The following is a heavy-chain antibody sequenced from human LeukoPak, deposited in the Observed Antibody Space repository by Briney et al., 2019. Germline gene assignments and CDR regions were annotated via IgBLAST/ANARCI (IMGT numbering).Heavy chain of an antibody. V-gene: IGHV3-20*04. CDR3: ARDRTNSSSWATHSFDY. D-gene: IGHD6-13*01. Sequence: GGSLRLSCAASGFTFDDYGMSWVRQAPGKGLEWVSGINWNGGSTGYADSVKGRFTISRDNSKNTLYLQMNSLRAEDTAVYYCARDRTNSSSWATHSFDYWGQGTLVTVSS. CDR1: GFTFDDYG. CDR2: INWNGGST. J-gene: IGHJ4*02.